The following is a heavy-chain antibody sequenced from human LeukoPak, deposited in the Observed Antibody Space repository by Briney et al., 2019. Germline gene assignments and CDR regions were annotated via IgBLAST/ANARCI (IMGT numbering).Heavy chain of an antibody. CDR3: ARGIRANYVWGSYHYTDFVD. J-gene: IGHJ4*02. Sequence: PGGSLRLSCAASGFTFSSYEMNWVRQAPGKGLEWVSYISSSGSTIYYADSVKGRFTISRDNAKNSLYLQMNSLRAEDTAVYYCARGIRANYVWGSYHYTDFVDWGQGTLVTVCS. D-gene: IGHD3-16*02. V-gene: IGHV3-48*03. CDR2: ISSSGSTI. CDR1: GFTFSSYE.